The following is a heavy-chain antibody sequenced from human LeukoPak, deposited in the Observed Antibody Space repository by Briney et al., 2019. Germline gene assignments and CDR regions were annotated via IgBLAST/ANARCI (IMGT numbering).Heavy chain of an antibody. V-gene: IGHV1-3*01. D-gene: IGHD5-18*01. CDR3: ARGIQLWSHYFDY. CDR1: GYTFTSYA. J-gene: IGHJ4*02. CDR2: INAGNGNT. Sequence: GASVKVSCKASGYTFTSYAMHWVRQAPGQRLEWMGWINAGNGNTKYSRKFQGRVTITRDTSASTAYMELSSLRSEDTAVYYCARGIQLWSHYFDYWGQGTLVTVSS.